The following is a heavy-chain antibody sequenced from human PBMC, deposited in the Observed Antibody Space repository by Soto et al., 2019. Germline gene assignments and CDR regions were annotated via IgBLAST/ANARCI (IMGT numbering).Heavy chain of an antibody. CDR3: TTEPNHAGPFIWCGELAI. Sequence: EVQLVESGGGLVKPGGSLRLSCAASGFTISNAWMNWVRQAPGKGLEWVGRIKSKTDDGTTDYAAPVKGRFTISRDDSLHTLYLQMSSLENEDTAVYYCTTEPNHAGPFIWCGELAIWGQGTMVTVSS. CDR1: GFTISNAW. J-gene: IGHJ3*02. CDR2: IKSKTDDGTT. V-gene: IGHV3-15*07. D-gene: IGHD3-10*01.